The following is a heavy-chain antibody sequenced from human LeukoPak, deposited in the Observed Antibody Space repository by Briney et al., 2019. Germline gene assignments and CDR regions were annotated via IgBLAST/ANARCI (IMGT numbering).Heavy chain of an antibody. CDR2: ISGNSRFI. CDR1: GFTFSDYY. CDR3: ARDLNTGMDV. Sequence: GGSLRLSCEASGFTFSDYYINWIRQAAGKGLEWLSYISGNSRFIEYADSVKGRFTISRDNAQNLLYLQMNSLRAEDTAIYYCARDLNTGMDVWGRGTTVTVSS. V-gene: IGHV3-11*01. D-gene: IGHD2/OR15-2a*01. J-gene: IGHJ6*02.